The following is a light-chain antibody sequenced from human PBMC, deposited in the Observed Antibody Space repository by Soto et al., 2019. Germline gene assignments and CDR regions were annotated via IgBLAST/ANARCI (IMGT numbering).Light chain of an antibody. CDR2: KVS. V-gene: IGKV2-30*01. CDR1: QGLVYSYGNTS. J-gene: IGKJ1*01. CDR3: VQGTHWPWT. Sequence: DVVMPQSQLSLSVTLGQPASISCRYSQGLVYSYGNTSLNWFHQRPGQSQRRLIYKVSNRDSGVPARFSGSGSGTDYTLTISGVEAEDVGIYYCVQGTHWPWTFGQGTKVEIK.